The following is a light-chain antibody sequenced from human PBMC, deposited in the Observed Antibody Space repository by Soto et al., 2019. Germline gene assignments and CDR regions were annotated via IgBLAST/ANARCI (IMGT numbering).Light chain of an antibody. V-gene: IGKV1-5*01. CDR3: QHYNVYPWT. CDR2: DAS. J-gene: IGKJ1*01. CDR1: QSVDNY. Sequence: DIQMTQSPSSLSASVGDKVTLTCRASQSVDNYLKWYQQKPGKAPKLLIYDASSLESGVPSRFSGSGSGTEFTLSISSLQPDDFATYYCQHYNVYPWTFGQGTKVDIK.